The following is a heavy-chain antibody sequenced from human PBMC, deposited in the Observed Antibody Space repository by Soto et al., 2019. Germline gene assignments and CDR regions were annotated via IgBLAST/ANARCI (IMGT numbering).Heavy chain of an antibody. CDR2: FDPEDGET. V-gene: IGHV1-24*01. Sequence: ASVKVSCKVSGYTLTELSMHWVRQAPGKGLEWMGGFDPEDGETIYAQKFQGRVTMTEDTSTDTAYMELSSLRSEDTAVYYRATDTSRVGVPAAPTYGMDVWGQGTTVTVSS. J-gene: IGHJ6*02. CDR1: GYTLTELS. D-gene: IGHD2-2*01. CDR3: ATDTSRVGVPAAPTYGMDV.